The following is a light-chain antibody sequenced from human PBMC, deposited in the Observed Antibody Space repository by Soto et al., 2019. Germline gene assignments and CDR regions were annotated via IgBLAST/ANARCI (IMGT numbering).Light chain of an antibody. V-gene: IGKV1-12*01. CDR2: TAS. CDR3: QQADSFPWT. Sequence: DIQMTQSPSSVSASVGDRVTISCRASQGIGTWLAWYQQKPGKAPKLLIYTASTLQSGVPSRFSGSGSGTDFTLTISSLQPEDFATYYCQQADSFPWTFGQGTKVDIK. J-gene: IGKJ1*01. CDR1: QGIGTW.